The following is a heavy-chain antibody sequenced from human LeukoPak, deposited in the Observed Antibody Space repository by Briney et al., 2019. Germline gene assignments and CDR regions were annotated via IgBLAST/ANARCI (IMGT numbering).Heavy chain of an antibody. CDR1: GGSVSSGSYY. CDR3: ARYWLLDSWFDP. V-gene: IGHV4-61*01. J-gene: IGHJ5*02. CDR2: IYYSGST. Sequence: SETLSLTCTVSGGSVSSGSYYWSWIRQPPGKGLEWIGYIYYSGSTNYNPSLKSRVAISVDTSKNQFSLKLSSVTAADTAVYYCARYWLLDSWFDPWGQGTLVTVSS. D-gene: IGHD3-9*01.